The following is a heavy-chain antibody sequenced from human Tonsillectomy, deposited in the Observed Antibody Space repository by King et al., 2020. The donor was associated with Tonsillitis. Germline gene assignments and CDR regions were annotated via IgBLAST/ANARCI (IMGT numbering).Heavy chain of an antibody. V-gene: IGHV6-1*01. Sequence: VQLQQSGPGLVKPSQTLSLTCAISGDSVSSNSAAWNWIRQSPSRGLEWLGRTYYRSKWYNDYAVTVKSRITINPDTSKNQFSLQLNSVTPEDTAVYYCARDVPYYYDSSQYYYYYYMDVWGQGTTVTVSS. D-gene: IGHD3-22*01. J-gene: IGHJ6*03. CDR1: GDSVSSNSAA. CDR2: TYYRSKWYN. CDR3: ARDVPYYYDSSQYYYYYYMDV.